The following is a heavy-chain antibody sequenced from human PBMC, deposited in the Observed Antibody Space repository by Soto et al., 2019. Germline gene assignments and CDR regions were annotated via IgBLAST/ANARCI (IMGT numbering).Heavy chain of an antibody. CDR3: ARDLECHYSGGSCYYFDY. D-gene: IGHD2-15*01. CDR2: IIPILGIA. V-gene: IGHV1-69*08. CDR1: GGTFSSYT. Sequence: QVQLVQSGAEVKKPGSSVKVSCKASGGTFSSYTISWVRQAPGQGLEWMGRIIPILGIANYAQKFQGRVTNTADKSTSTAYMELSSLRSEDTAVYYCARDLECHYSGGSCYYFDYWGQGTLVTVSS. J-gene: IGHJ4*02.